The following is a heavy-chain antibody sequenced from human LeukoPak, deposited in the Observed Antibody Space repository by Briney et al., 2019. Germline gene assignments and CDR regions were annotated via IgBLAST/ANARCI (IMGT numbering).Heavy chain of an antibody. J-gene: IGHJ4*02. CDR3: AGAPTQCVYVLGIYRDYFYY. V-gene: IGHV4-59*01. CDR1: GGSISSYY. Sequence: SETLSLTCTVSGGSISSYYWTWLRQPPGKGLEWIGYIYYSGSTNYNPSLKRRLNMSVDKSRNHFSLRLLSVTAQAANVYYCAGAPTQCVYVLGIYRDYFYYWGQGTLVTVSS. D-gene: IGHD3-16*02. CDR2: IYYSGST.